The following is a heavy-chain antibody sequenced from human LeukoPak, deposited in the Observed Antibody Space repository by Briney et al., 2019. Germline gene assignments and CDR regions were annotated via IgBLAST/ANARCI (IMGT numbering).Heavy chain of an antibody. D-gene: IGHD2-21*01. V-gene: IGHV4-31*03. Sequence: SETLSLTCTVSGGSISSGGYYWSWIRQHPGTGLEWIGYIYYSGSTYYSPSLKSRLTISLDTSKNQFSLKLSSVTAADTAVYYCARTEALVMRLQRFDCWGQGTLVTVSS. CDR1: GGSISSGGYY. CDR2: IYYSGST. J-gene: IGHJ4*02. CDR3: ARTEALVMRLQRFDC.